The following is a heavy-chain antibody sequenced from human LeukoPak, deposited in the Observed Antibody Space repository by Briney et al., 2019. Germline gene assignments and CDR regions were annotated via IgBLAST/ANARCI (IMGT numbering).Heavy chain of an antibody. D-gene: IGHD6-13*01. V-gene: IGHV3-48*01. J-gene: IGHJ4*02. Sequence: PGGSLRLSCAASGFTFSTYTMNWVRQAPGKGLEWVSYISSSSSTIKYADSVKGRFTISRDNAKNTLSLQMNSLRAEDTAVYFCAKDGGVAGAGTSIYFDNWGQGTLVTVSS. CDR2: ISSSSSTI. CDR3: AKDGGVAGAGTSIYFDN. CDR1: GFTFSTYT.